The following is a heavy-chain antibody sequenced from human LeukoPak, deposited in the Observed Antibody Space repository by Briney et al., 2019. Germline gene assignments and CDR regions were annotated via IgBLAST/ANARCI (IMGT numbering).Heavy chain of an antibody. CDR1: GFTFCSYW. J-gene: IGHJ4*02. D-gene: IGHD3-10*01. CDR2: IKQDGSEK. Sequence: PGGSLRLSCAASGFTFCSYWMSWVRQAPGKGLEWVANIKQDGSEKYYVDSVKGRFTISRDNAKNSLYLQMNSLRAEDTAVYYCAKLAKYFYGAETFYFFEHWGQGTPVTASS. V-gene: IGHV3-7*01. CDR3: AKLAKYFYGAETFYFFEH.